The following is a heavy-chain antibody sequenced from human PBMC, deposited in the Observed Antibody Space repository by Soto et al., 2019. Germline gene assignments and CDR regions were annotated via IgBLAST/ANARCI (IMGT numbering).Heavy chain of an antibody. D-gene: IGHD2-8*01. V-gene: IGHV3-11*01. CDR3: ARGFQLMVFAEFDY. CDR2: LSSSGGTI. CDR1: GFTFSDYY. Sequence: QVQLVESGGGLVKPGGSLRLSCAASGFTFSDYYMSWIRQAPGKGLEWVSYLSSSGGTIYYADSVKGRFTLSRDNAKNSLYLQMNSLRADDTAVYYCARGFQLMVFAEFDYWGQGTLVTVSS. J-gene: IGHJ4*02.